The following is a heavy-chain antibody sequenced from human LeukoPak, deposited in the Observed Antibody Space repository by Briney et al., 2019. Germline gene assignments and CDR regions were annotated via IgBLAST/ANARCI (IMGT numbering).Heavy chain of an antibody. J-gene: IGHJ3*02. CDR3: ARPHYYDSSGYDAFEI. D-gene: IGHD3-22*01. Sequence: SQTLSLTCAISGDSVSSNSAAWNWIRQSPSRGLEWLGRTYYRSKWYNDYAVSVKSRITINPDTSKNQFSLQLNSVTPEDTAVYYCARPHYYDSSGYDAFEIWGQGTMVTVSS. CDR2: TYYRSKWYN. V-gene: IGHV6-1*01. CDR1: GDSVSSNSAA.